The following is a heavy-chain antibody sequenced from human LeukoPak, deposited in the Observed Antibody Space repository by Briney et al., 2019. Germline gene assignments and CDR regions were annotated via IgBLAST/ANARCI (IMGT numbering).Heavy chain of an antibody. V-gene: IGHV3-23*01. CDR1: GFTFSSYG. CDR3: ANGGYSGYGYFDY. CDR2: ISGSGGST. Sequence: PGGSLRLSCAASGFTFSSYGMSWVRLAPGKGLEWVSAISGSGGSTYYADSVKGRFTISRDNSKNTLYLQMNSLRAGDTAVYYCANGGYSGYGYFDYWGQGTLVTVSS. J-gene: IGHJ4*02. D-gene: IGHD5-12*01.